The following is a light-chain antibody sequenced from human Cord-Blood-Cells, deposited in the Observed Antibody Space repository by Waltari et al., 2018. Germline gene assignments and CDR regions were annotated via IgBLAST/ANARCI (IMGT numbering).Light chain of an antibody. CDR3: CSYAGSYTYV. CDR2: DVS. V-gene: IGLV2-11*01. Sequence: QSALTQPRSVSGSPGQSVTISCTGTSIDVGGYNYVSWYQQHPGKAPKLLSYDVSNRPSGVPYRVSGAKSGNTAALTISALQAEEEADYYCCSYAGSYTYVFGPGTKVTVL. CDR1: SIDVGGYNY. J-gene: IGLJ1*01.